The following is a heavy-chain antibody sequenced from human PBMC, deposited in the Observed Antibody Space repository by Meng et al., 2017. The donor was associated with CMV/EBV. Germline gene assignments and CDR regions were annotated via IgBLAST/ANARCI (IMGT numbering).Heavy chain of an antibody. CDR3: ARGAKRNWFDP. CDR2: ISAYKGNT. CDR1: GYSFTSYG. V-gene: IGHV1-18*01. D-gene: IGHD1-1*01. J-gene: IGHJ5*02. Sequence: SCKASGYSFTSYGISWVRQPPGRGLGWMGWISAYKGNTNYTQKLQGRVTMTTDTSTSTAYMELRSLRSDDTAMYYCARGAKRNWFDPWGQGTLVTVSS.